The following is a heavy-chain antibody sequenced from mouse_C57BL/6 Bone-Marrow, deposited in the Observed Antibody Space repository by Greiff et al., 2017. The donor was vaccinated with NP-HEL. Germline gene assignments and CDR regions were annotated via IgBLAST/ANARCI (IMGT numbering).Heavy chain of an antibody. Sequence: EVMLVESGGGLVQPKGSLKLSCAASGFSFNTYAMNWVRQAPGKGLEWVARIRSKSNNYATYYADSVKDRFTNSSDDSESMRYLQMNNMRTEDTAMYFCVRHSSYYAMDYWGQGTSVTVSS. CDR3: VRHSSYYAMDY. D-gene: IGHD1-1*01. CDR1: GFSFNTYA. V-gene: IGHV10-1*01. CDR2: IRSKSNNYAT. J-gene: IGHJ4*01.